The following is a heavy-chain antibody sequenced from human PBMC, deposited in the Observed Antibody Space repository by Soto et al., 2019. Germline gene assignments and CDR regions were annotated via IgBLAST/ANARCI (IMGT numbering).Heavy chain of an antibody. V-gene: IGHV1-69*13. J-gene: IGHJ4*02. CDR3: AINYYDSSGYHY. Sequence: GASVKVSCKASGGTFSSYSISWVRQAPGRGLEWMGGIIPIFGTANYAQKFQGRVTITADESTSTAYMELSSLRSEDTAVYYCAINYYDSSGYHYWGQGTLVTVSS. CDR1: GGTFSSYS. CDR2: IIPIFGTA. D-gene: IGHD3-22*01.